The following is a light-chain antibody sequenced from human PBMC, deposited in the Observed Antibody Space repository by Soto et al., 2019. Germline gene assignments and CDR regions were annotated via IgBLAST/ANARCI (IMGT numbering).Light chain of an antibody. Sequence: EIVLTQSPGTLSLSPGERATLSCRASQSVGRGYLACYQQKPGQPPRLLIYGASSRATGIPDRFSGSGSGTDFTLTISRLEPEDFAVYYCQQYGSSRTFGQGTKVEIK. CDR2: GAS. CDR1: QSVGRGY. CDR3: QQYGSSRT. V-gene: IGKV3-20*01. J-gene: IGKJ1*01.